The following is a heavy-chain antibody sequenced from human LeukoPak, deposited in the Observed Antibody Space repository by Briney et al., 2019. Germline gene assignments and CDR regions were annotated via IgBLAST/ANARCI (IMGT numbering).Heavy chain of an antibody. CDR3: AREGYCSGGNCPVAY. CDR1: GYTFTDHQ. J-gene: IGHJ4*02. D-gene: IGHD2-15*01. Sequence: ASVKVSCKTSGYTFTDHQMHWVRQAPGEGLEWMGWINPNSGGTNYAQTFQGRVTMTRDTSISTAYMELSRMRSDDTAIYYCAREGYCSGGNCPVAYWGQGTLVTVSS. CDR2: INPNSGGT. V-gene: IGHV1-2*02.